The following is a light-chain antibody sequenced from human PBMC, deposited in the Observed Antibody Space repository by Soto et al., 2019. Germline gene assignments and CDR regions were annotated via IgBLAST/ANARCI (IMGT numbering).Light chain of an antibody. Sequence: QSALTQPPSASGSPGQSVTISCTGTSSDVGGYNYVSWYQQHPGKAPKLMIYEVSKRPSGVPDRFSGSKSGNTASLTVSGLQAEDEDDYYCSSYAGSNILGVFGGGTKLTVL. CDR2: EVS. J-gene: IGLJ2*01. CDR3: SSYAGSNILGV. V-gene: IGLV2-8*01. CDR1: SSDVGGYNY.